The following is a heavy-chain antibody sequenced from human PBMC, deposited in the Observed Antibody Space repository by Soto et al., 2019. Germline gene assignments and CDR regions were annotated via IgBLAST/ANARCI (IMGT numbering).Heavy chain of an antibody. CDR1: GFTSSRAC. D-gene: IGHD3-10*01. CDR3: TAAGVRGVVMSGMDV. CDR2: IRSNADGGTV. J-gene: IGHJ6*02. V-gene: IGHV3-15*01. Sequence: DVQLVESGGGLVNLGGSPRLSCGPPGFTSSRACMGWFRRPHGRGLEWVGRIRSNADGGTVEYAAPAKGRFIISRDDSTNTLYLQMNSLDTEDTGVYYCTAAGVRGVVMSGMDVWGQGTAVTVSS.